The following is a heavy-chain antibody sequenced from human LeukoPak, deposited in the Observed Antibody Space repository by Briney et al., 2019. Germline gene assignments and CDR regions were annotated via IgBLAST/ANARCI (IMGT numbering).Heavy chain of an antibody. D-gene: IGHD4-23*01. CDR1: GDSVSSNSAA. CDR3: ARATDYGGNSGARNWFDP. CDR2: TYYRSKWYN. J-gene: IGHJ5*02. Sequence: SQTLSLTCAISGDSVSSNSAAWNWIRQSPSRGLEWLGRTYYRSKWYNDYAVSVKSRITINPDTSKNQFSLQLNSVAPEDTAVYYCARATDYGGNSGARNWFDPWGQGTLVTVSS. V-gene: IGHV6-1*01.